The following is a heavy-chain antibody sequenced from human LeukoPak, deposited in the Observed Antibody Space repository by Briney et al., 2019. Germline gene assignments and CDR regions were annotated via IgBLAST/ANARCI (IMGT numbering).Heavy chain of an antibody. D-gene: IGHD6-13*01. J-gene: IGHJ3*02. CDR2: ISSSSSYI. CDR1: GFTFSSYS. Sequence: PGGSLRLSRAASGFTFSSYSMNWVRQAPGKGLEWVSSISSSSSYIYYADSVKGRFTISRDNAKNSLYLQMNSLRAEDTAVYYCARVRSSSWDDAFDIWGQGTMVTVSS. V-gene: IGHV3-21*01. CDR3: ARVRSSSWDDAFDI.